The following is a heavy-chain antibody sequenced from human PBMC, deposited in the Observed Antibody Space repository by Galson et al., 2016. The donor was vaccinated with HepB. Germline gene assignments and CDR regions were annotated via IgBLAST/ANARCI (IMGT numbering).Heavy chain of an antibody. J-gene: IGHJ5*02. CDR1: GGSISSNY. V-gene: IGHV4-59*01. CDR3: ARVGGYSSGWYLASGVGWFDP. Sequence: LSLTCTVSGGSISSNYWSWIRPPPGKGLEWIGYIYHSGSTNYNPSLKSRVTISVDTSKNQFSLKLSSVTAADTAVYYCARVGGYSSGWYLASGVGWFDPWGQGTLVTVSS. CDR2: IYHSGST. D-gene: IGHD6-19*01.